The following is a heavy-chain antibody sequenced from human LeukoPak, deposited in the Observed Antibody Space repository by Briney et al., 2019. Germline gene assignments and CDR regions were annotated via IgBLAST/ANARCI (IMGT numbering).Heavy chain of an antibody. D-gene: IGHD6-13*01. CDR2: IYSTGST. Sequence: KTSETLSLTCTVSGGSISSYYWTWIRQPAGEGLEWIGRIYSTGSTNYNPSLKSRVTMSVDTSKSHFSLRLSSATAADTAVYYCARQVANAGTAGMDVWGQGTPVTVSS. CDR3: ARQVANAGTAGMDV. J-gene: IGHJ6*02. CDR1: GGSISSYY. V-gene: IGHV4-4*07.